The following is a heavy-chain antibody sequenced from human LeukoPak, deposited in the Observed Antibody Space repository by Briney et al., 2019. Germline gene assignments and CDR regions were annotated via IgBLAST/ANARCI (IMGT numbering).Heavy chain of an antibody. D-gene: IGHD5-18*01. V-gene: IGHV3-21*01. CDR3: ARVGGYTYGYAFDY. Sequence: PGGSLTLSCAASGFTFSSYSMNCVRQAPGKGLEWVSSIGSSSEYVYYADSVKGRFTISRDNPKNSLYLQMNSLRAEDTALYYCARVGGYTYGYAFDYWGQGTLVTVSS. CDR1: GFTFSSYS. CDR2: IGSSSEYV. J-gene: IGHJ4*02.